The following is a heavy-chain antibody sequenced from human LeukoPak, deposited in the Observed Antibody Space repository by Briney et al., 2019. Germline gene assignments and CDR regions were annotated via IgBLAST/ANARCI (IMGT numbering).Heavy chain of an antibody. J-gene: IGHJ3*02. CDR1: GGSISSYY. CDR2: IYTSGST. V-gene: IGHV4-4*07. CDR3: ARARLLWFGEPDAFDI. Sequence: SETLSLTCTVSGGSISSYYWSWIRQPAGKGLEWIGRIYTSGSTNYNPSLKSRVTMSVDTSKNQFSLKLSSVTAADTAVYYCARARLLWFGEPDAFDIWGQGTMVTVSS. D-gene: IGHD3-10*01.